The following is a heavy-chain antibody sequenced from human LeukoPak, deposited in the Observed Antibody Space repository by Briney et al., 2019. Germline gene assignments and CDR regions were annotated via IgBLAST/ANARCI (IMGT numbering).Heavy chain of an antibody. D-gene: IGHD6-13*01. J-gene: IGHJ3*02. CDR2: IYYSGST. CDR3: ARVGSSLSPDAFDI. Sequence: SETLSLTCTVSGGSISSYYWSWIRQPPGKGLEWIGYIYYSGSTNYNPSLKSRVTISVDTSKNQFSLKLSSVTAADTAVYYCARVGSSLSPDAFDIWGQGTMVTVSS. V-gene: IGHV4-59*01. CDR1: GGSISSYY.